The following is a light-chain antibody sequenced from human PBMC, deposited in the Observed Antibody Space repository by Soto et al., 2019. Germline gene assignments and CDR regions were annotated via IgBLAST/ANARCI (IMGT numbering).Light chain of an antibody. V-gene: IGKV3-11*01. Sequence: EIVLTQSPATLSLSPGERATLSCRASQSVSAYLAWYQQKPGQAPRLLIYDESSRAPGIPARFSGSGSGTDFTLTISSLEPEDFAVYYCKQRSNSPRTFVGGTKVEI. J-gene: IGKJ4*01. CDR1: QSVSAY. CDR3: KQRSNSPRT. CDR2: DES.